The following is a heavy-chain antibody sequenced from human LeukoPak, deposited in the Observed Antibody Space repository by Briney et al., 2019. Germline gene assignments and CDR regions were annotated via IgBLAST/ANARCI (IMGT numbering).Heavy chain of an antibody. Sequence: PSETLSLTCAVYGGSFSGYYWSWIRQPPGKGLEWIGEINHSGSTNYNPSLKSRVTISVDTSKNQFSLKLSSVTAADTAVYYCARAGGPYYDFWSGQPGNWFDPWGQGTLDTVSS. CDR1: GGSFSGYY. V-gene: IGHV4-34*01. CDR3: ARAGGPYYDFWSGQPGNWFDP. CDR2: INHSGST. J-gene: IGHJ5*02. D-gene: IGHD3-3*01.